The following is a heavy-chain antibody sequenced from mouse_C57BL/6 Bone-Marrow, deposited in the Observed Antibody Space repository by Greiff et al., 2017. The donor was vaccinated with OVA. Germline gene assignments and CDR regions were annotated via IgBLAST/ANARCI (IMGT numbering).Heavy chain of an antibody. D-gene: IGHD2-1*01. V-gene: IGHV1-9*01. CDR3: ASGDYGNCTGYFDY. CDR1: GYTFTGYW. CDR2: ILPGSGST. J-gene: IGHJ2*01. Sequence: QVQLKEPGAELMKPGASVKLSCKATGYTFTGYWIEWVKQRPGHGLEWIGEILPGSGSTNYNEKFKGKATLTADTSSNTAYMQLSSLTTEDSAVYYCASGDYGNCTGYFDYWGQGTTLTVSS.